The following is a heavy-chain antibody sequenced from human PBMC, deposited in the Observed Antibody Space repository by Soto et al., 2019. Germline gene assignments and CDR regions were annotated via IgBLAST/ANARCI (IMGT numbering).Heavy chain of an antibody. D-gene: IGHD3-22*01. J-gene: IGHJ4*02. CDR2: ISGSGGST. CDR1: GFTFSSYA. Sequence: PGGSLRLSCAASGFTFSSYAMSWVRQAPGKGLERVSAISGSGGSTYYADSVKGRFTISRDNSKNTLYLQMNSLSAEDTAVYYCAKDPPYYYDSSGYYRFDYWGQGTLVTVSS. V-gene: IGHV3-23*01. CDR3: AKDPPYYYDSSGYYRFDY.